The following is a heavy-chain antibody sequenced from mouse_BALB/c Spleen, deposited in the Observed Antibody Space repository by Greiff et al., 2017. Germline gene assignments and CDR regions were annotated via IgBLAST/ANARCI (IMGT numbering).Heavy chain of an antibody. CDR1: GYTFTSYW. CDR3: ARGLYGSSYAMDY. CDR2: INPSTGYT. Sequence: QVQLQQSGPELVKPGASVKMSCKASGYTFTSYWMHWVKQRPGQGLEWIGYINPSTGYTEYNQKFKDKATLTADKSSSTAYMQLSSLTSEDSAVYYCARGLYGSSYAMDYWGQGTSVTVSS. D-gene: IGHD1-1*01. V-gene: IGHV1-7*01. J-gene: IGHJ4*01.